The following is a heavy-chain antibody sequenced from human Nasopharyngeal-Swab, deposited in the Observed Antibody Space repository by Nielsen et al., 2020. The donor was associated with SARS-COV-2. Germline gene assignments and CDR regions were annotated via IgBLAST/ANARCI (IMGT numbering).Heavy chain of an antibody. V-gene: IGHV4-59*08. CDR2: IYYSGST. CDR1: GGSISSYY. Sequence: SETLSLTCTVSGGSISSYYWSWIRQPPGKGLEWIGYIYYSGSTNYNPSLKSRVTISVDTSKNQFSLKLSSVTAADTAVYYCARHNSGVLERLSSPNHYYYYGMDVWGQGTTVTVSS. CDR3: ARHNSGVLERLSSPNHYYYYGMDV. J-gene: IGHJ6*02. D-gene: IGHD3-3*01.